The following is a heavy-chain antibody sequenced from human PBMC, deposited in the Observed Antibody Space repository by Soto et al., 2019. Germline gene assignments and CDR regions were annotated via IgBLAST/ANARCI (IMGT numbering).Heavy chain of an antibody. Sequence: SETLSLTCAVYGGSFSGYYWSWIRQPPGKGLEWIGEINHSGSTNYNPSLKSRVTISVDTSKNQFSLKLSSVTAADTAVYYCARGIRWLNYYYYGMDVWGQGTTVTVSS. D-gene: IGHD5-12*01. CDR2: INHSGST. CDR1: GGSFSGYY. V-gene: IGHV4-34*01. CDR3: ARGIRWLNYYYYGMDV. J-gene: IGHJ6*02.